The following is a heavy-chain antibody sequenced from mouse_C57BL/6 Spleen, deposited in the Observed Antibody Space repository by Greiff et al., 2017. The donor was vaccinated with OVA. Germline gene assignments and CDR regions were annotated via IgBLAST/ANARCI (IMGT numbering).Heavy chain of an antibody. CDR3: AREGDYGYDEKSFAY. D-gene: IGHD2-2*01. CDR2: INPNNGGT. Sequence: VQLQQSGPELVKPGASVKISCKASGYTFTDYYMNWVKQSHGKSLEWIGDINPNNGGTSYNQKFKGKATLTVDKSSSTAYMELRSLTSEDSAVYYCAREGDYGYDEKSFAYWGQGTLVTVSA. CDR1: GYTFTDYY. V-gene: IGHV1-26*01. J-gene: IGHJ3*01.